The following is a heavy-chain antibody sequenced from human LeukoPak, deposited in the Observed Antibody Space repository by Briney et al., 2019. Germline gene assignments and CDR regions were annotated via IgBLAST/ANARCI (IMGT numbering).Heavy chain of an antibody. CDR2: IYYSGST. Sequence: SETLSLTCTVSGGSISSGDYYWSWIRQPPGKGLEWIGYIYYSGSTYYNPSLKSRVTISVDTSKNQFSLKLSSVTAADTAVYYCARDGSGSYYYYYGMDVWGQGTTVTVSS. CDR3: ARDGSGSYYYYYGMDV. CDR1: GGSISSGDYY. V-gene: IGHV4-30-4*01. D-gene: IGHD3-10*01. J-gene: IGHJ6*02.